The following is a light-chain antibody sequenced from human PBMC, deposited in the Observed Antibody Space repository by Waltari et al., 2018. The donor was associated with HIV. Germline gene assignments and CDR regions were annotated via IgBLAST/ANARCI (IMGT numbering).Light chain of an antibody. V-gene: IGLV1-44*01. CDR1: NSNIGSHP. CDR2: STN. J-gene: IGLJ2*01. Sequence: QSVLTQPPSASGPPGQSVTISCSGRNSNIGSHPVSWYQPLQAPAPKLLIKSTNQRPSGVPDRFSASKSGTSASLAISGLQSDDESEYYCASWDDSLKGVIFGGGTTLTVV. CDR3: ASWDDSLKGVI.